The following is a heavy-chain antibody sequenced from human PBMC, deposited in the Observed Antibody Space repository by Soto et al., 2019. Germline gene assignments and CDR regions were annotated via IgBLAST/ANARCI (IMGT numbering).Heavy chain of an antibody. CDR1: GFSFSSYW. Sequence: QLMPSGGGLVRPGGSLRLSCAASGFSFSSYWMSWVRQAPGKGPEWVANIKEDGGEQHYVDSVKGRFTISRDNTENSLFLQMNNLRAEDSAIYYCAITTSTVSYWFDPWGPGTQVTVSS. V-gene: IGHV3-7*03. J-gene: IGHJ5*02. CDR2: IKEDGGEQ. D-gene: IGHD4-4*01. CDR3: AITTSTVSYWFDP.